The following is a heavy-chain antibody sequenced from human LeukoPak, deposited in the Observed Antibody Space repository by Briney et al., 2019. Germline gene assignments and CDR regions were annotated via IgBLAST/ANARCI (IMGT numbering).Heavy chain of an antibody. CDR2: MNPNRGNT. J-gene: IGHJ4*02. D-gene: IGHD7-27*01. CDR3: ARVPPPLNWVDY. V-gene: IGHV1-8*01. Sequence: GASVTVSYKASGYTFTSYDINWVRQATGQGLEWMGWMNPNRGNTGYAQQFQGRVTITRNTSLSTAYLELSSLRSEDTAVYYCARVPPPLNWVDYCGQGTLCTVSS. CDR1: GYTFTSYD.